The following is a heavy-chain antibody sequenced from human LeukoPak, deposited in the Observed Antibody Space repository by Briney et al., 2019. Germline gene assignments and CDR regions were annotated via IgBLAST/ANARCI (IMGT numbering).Heavy chain of an antibody. CDR1: GFTFSSYA. J-gene: IGHJ4*02. V-gene: IGHV3-23*01. CDR2: ISGSGGST. Sequence: PGGSLRLSCAASGFTFSSYAMSWVRQAPGKGLEWVSAISGSGGSTYYADSVKGRFTISRDNSKNTLYLQMNSLRAEDTAVYYCAKDREYSGSYSVTQIFDYWGQGTLVTVSS. D-gene: IGHD1-26*01. CDR3: AKDREYSGSYSVTQIFDY.